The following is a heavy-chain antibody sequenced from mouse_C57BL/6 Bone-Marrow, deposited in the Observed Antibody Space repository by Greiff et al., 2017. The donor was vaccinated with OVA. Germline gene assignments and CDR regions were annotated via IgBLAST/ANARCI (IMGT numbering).Heavy chain of an antibody. V-gene: IGHV1-7*01. CDR3: ARLSRVWYFDV. CDR1: GYTFTSYW. Sequence: VKVVESGAELAKPGASVKLSCKASGYTFTSYWMHWVKQRPGQGLEWIGYINPSSGYTKYNQKFKDKATLTADKSSSTAYMQLSSLTYEDSAVYYCARLSRVWYFDVWGTGTTVTVSS. CDR2: INPSSGYT. J-gene: IGHJ1*03.